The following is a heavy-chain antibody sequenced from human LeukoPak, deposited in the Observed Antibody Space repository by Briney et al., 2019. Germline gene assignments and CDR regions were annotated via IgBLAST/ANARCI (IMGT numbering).Heavy chain of an antibody. CDR3: ARVSDDSGYPFTLDY. J-gene: IGHJ4*02. CDR1: GFTFSSYA. Sequence: GGSLRLSCAASGFTFSSYAMHWVRQAPGKGLEWVAVISYDGSNKYYEDSVKGRFTISRDNSKNTLYLQMNSLRAEDTAVYYCARVSDDSGYPFTLDYWGQGTLVTVSS. V-gene: IGHV3-30*04. CDR2: ISYDGSNK. D-gene: IGHD5-12*01.